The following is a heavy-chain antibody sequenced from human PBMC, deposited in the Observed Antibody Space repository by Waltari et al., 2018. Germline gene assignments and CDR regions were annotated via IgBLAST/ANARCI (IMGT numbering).Heavy chain of an antibody. J-gene: IGHJ4*02. V-gene: IGHV3-48*03. CDR2: ISSSGSTI. CDR1: VFTFSSYE. Sequence: EVQLVESGGGLVQPGGSLRLSCAASVFTFSSYEMNWVRQAPGKGLEWVSYISSSGSTIYYADSVKGRFTISRDNAKNSLYLQMNSLRAEDTAVYYCASSPQWLLYYFDYWGQGTLVTVSS. D-gene: IGHD6-19*01. CDR3: ASSPQWLLYYFDY.